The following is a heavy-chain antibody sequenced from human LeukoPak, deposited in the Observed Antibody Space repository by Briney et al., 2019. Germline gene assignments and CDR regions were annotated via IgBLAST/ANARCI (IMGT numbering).Heavy chain of an antibody. D-gene: IGHD5-18*01. CDR2: IYYSGST. Sequence: SETLSLTCTVSGGSISSYYWSWIRQPPGKGLEWIGYIYYSGSTNYNPSLKSRVTISVDTSKNQFSLKLSSVTAADTAVYYCAGGGDGYSYGPGRAFDIWGQGTMVTVSS. CDR3: AGGGDGYSYGPGRAFDI. V-gene: IGHV4-59*01. CDR1: GGSISSYY. J-gene: IGHJ3*02.